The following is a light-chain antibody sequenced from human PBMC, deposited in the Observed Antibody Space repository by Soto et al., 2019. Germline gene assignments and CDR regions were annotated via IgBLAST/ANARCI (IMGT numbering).Light chain of an antibody. CDR2: DAS. CDR3: QHYNSYSEA. Sequence: EIVLTQSPATLSLSPGERATLSCRASQSVSINLAWYQQKPGQAPRLLIYDASNRPTGIPARFTGSGSGTDFNLTISSLQPDDFATYYCQHYNSYSEAFGQGTKWIS. V-gene: IGKV3-11*01. J-gene: IGKJ1*01. CDR1: QSVSIN.